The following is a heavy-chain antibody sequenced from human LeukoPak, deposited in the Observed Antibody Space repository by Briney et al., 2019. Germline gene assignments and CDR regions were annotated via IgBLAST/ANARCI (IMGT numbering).Heavy chain of an antibody. CDR2: IIPILGIA. CDR3: ARDPMTTVHWFDP. J-gene: IGHJ5*02. D-gene: IGHD4-17*01. CDR1: GGTFSSYA. V-gene: IGHV1-69*04. Sequence: SVKVSCNPSGGTFSSYAISWVRQAPGQGLEWMGRIIPILGIANYAQKFQGRVTITADKSTSTAYMELSSLRSDDTAVYYCARDPMTTVHWFDPWGQGTLVTVSS.